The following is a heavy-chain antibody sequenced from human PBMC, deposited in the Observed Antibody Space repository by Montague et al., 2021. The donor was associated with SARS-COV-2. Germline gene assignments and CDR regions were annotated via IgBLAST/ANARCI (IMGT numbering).Heavy chain of an antibody. V-gene: IGHV4-4*02. Sequence: SETLSLTCAVSGASISNAFCWRWVRQPPGKGLVWFGEIHHSGGSNYNPSLASRVTISLDYSKNQLSLMLSSVTAADTAVDYCASHPVWQQLIYWGQGTLVSVSP. CDR1: GASISNAFC. CDR3: ASHPVWQQLIY. D-gene: IGHD6-13*01. J-gene: IGHJ4*02. CDR2: IHHSGGS.